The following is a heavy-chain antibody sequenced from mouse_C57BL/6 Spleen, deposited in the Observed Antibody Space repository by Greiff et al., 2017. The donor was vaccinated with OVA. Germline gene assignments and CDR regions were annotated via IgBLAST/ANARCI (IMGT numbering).Heavy chain of an antibody. V-gene: IGHV1-54*01. CDR1: GYAFTNYL. CDR2: INPGSGGT. Sequence: QLQQSGAELVRPGTSVKVSCKASGYAFTNYLIEWVKQRPGQGLEWIGVINPGSGGTNYNEKFKGKATLTADKSSSTAYMQLSSLTSEDSAVYFCARGNYVGWFAYWGQGTLVTVSA. J-gene: IGHJ3*01. D-gene: IGHD1-1*01. CDR3: ARGNYVGWFAY.